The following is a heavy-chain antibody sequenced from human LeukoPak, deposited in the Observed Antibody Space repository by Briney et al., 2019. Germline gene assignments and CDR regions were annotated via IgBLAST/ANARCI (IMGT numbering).Heavy chain of an antibody. CDR1: GGSISSYY. V-gene: IGHV4-59*01. CDR3: ARVGFWSGYYVDY. D-gene: IGHD3-3*01. Sequence: PSETLSLTCTVSGGSISSYYWSWIRQPPGKGLEWIGYIYYSGSTNYNPSLKSRVTISVDTSKNQFSLKLSSVTAADTAVCYCARVGFWSGYYVDYWGQGTLVTVSS. CDR2: IYYSGST. J-gene: IGHJ4*02.